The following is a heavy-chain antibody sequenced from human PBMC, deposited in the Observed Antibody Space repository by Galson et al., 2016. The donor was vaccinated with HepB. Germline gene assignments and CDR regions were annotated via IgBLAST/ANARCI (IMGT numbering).Heavy chain of an antibody. CDR3: TPHFCGADCYSLNWFDP. J-gene: IGHJ5*02. V-gene: IGHV1-24*01. Sequence: SVKVSCKVSGYSLTELSIHWVRQAPGKGLEWMGGFDPEPDETIYAEKFQGRVAMTEDTSTNTAYMELSSLKSDDTAIYYCTPHFCGADCYSLNWFDPWGQGTLVTVSS. CDR1: GYSLTELS. CDR2: FDPEPDET. D-gene: IGHD2-21*02.